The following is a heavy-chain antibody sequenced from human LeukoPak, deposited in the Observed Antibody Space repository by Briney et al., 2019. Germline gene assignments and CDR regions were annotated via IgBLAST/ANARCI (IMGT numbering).Heavy chain of an antibody. Sequence: GGSLRLSCAASGFTFSSYWMTWVRQAPGKGLEWVSIIYRDGSTYYADYVRGRFTISRDNSKNTLYLQMNSLRVEDTAVYYCARDSGDGDYEPLDYWGQGTLVTVSS. CDR3: ARDSGDGDYEPLDY. D-gene: IGHD4-17*01. J-gene: IGHJ4*02. CDR2: IYRDGST. V-gene: IGHV3-53*01. CDR1: GFTFSSYW.